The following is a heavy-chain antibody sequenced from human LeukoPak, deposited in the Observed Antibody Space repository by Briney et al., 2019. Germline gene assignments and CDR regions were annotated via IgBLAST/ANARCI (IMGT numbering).Heavy chain of an antibody. V-gene: IGHV3-43*02. CDR2: IRWDGGTA. CDR1: GFTFISSA. Sequence: GGSLRLSCGASGFTFISSAMSWVRQAPGKGLEWVSLIRWDGGTAYYADSVKGRFTISRDNSKNLLYLQMNSLRSEDTALYYCAKDFVHRMVYYGLDVWGQGTTVTVSS. J-gene: IGHJ6*02. CDR3: AKDFVHRMVYYGLDV. D-gene: IGHD1-14*01.